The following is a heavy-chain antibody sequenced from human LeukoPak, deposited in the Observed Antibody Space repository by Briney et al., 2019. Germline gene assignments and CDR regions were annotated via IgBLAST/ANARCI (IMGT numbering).Heavy chain of an antibody. CDR2: IYYSGST. V-gene: IGHV4-30-4*08. J-gene: IGHJ4*02. Sequence: PSETLSLTCTVSGGSIISSAYYLSWIRQPPGKGLEWIGYIYYSGSTYYNPSLKSRVTISLDTSKNQFSLKLSSVTAADTAVYYCVRTEVSSGSEDYWGQGTLVTASS. CDR3: VRTEVSSGSEDY. D-gene: IGHD6-19*01. CDR1: GGSIISSAYY.